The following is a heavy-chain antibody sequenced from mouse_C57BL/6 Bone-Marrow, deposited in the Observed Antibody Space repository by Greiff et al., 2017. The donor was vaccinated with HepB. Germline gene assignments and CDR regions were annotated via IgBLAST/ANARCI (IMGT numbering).Heavy chain of an antibody. D-gene: IGHD1-1*01. CDR3: ARENYYGSSYDY. J-gene: IGHJ2*01. CDR1: GYTFTSYW. CDR2: IDPKSGGT. V-gene: IGHV1-72*01. Sequence: QVQLQQPGAELVKPGASVKLSCKASGYTFTSYWMHWVKQRPGRGLEWIGRIDPKSGGTKYNEKFKSKATLTVDKPSSTAYMQLSSLTSEDSAVYYCARENYYGSSYDYWGQGTTLTVSS.